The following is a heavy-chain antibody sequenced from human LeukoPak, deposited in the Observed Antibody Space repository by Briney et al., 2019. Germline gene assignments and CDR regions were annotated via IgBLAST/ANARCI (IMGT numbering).Heavy chain of an antibody. D-gene: IGHD3-3*01. CDR1: GGSISSYY. J-gene: IGHJ4*02. CDR3: ARGLYSFWSGYSKGGNFDY. CDR2: IYYSGST. V-gene: IGHV4-30-4*08. Sequence: SETLSLTCTVSGGSISSYYWSWIRQPPGKGLEWIGYIYYSGSTYYNPSLKSRVTISVDTSKNQFSLKLSSVTAADTAVYYCARGLYSFWSGYSKGGNFDYWGQGTLVTVSS.